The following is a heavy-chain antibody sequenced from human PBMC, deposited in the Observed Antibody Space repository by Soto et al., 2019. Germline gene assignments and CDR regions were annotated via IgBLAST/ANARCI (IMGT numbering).Heavy chain of an antibody. CDR2: VYYTGST. CDR3: ARGRTVRNYADDSSDYFYFFDY. D-gene: IGHD3-22*01. V-gene: IGHV4-59*01. J-gene: IGHJ4*02. Sequence: TLSVTCTVCSDSISTFYWGWMRHSPGKELEWIGYVYYTGSTNYNPSLKSRVTISVDRSKNQFSLKLTSANAADTAVYYCARGRTVRNYADDSSDYFYFFDYWGQGTQVTVSS. CDR1: SDSISTFY.